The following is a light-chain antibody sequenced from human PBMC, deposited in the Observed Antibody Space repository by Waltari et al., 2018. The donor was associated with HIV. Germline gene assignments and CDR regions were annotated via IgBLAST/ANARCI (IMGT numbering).Light chain of an antibody. J-gene: IGLJ3*02. V-gene: IGLV2-23*02. CDR2: DVT. Sequence: QSALTQPASVSGSPGQSITVPCTGDVETYDLVSWYQVHPGRAPKLIIHDVTKRPSGVSSRFSASKSGNTASLTISGLEAEDESLYYCCTFSGRSSTWVFGGGTQVTVL. CDR3: CTFSGRSSTWV. CDR1: DVETYDL.